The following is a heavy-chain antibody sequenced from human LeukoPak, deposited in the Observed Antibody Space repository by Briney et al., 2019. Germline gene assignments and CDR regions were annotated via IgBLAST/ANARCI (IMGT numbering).Heavy chain of an antibody. CDR1: GYSFTSYG. CDR3: ARDWNYSVDY. J-gene: IGHJ4*02. Sequence: GASVTVSCKASGYSFTSYGISWVRQAPGQGLEWMGWISVYNGDVKYAQKFQGRVTMTTDTSTSTAYMELRSLRSDDTAMYYCARDWNYSVDYWGQGTRVTVSS. CDR2: ISVYNGDV. V-gene: IGHV1-18*01. D-gene: IGHD1-7*01.